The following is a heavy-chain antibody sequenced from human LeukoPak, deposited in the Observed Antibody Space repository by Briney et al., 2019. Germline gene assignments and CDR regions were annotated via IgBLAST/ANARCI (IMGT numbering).Heavy chain of an antibody. V-gene: IGHV3-21*01. J-gene: IGHJ4*02. CDR1: GFVFKTYT. CDR3: ARGGSDYYYDQ. D-gene: IGHD2-21*01. Sequence: GGSLRLSCAASGFVFKTYTMSWVRQAPGKGLEWVSSITGDCKYITYADSVKGRFTISRDNAKNSLYLQVASLRGDDTATYYCARGGSDYYYDQWGQGTLVTVSP. CDR2: ITGDCKYI.